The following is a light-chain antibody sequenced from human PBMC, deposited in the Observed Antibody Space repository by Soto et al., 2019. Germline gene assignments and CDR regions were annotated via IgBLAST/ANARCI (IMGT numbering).Light chain of an antibody. CDR1: SSEVGGYNY. CDR3: ISYTSSSTLYV. V-gene: IGLV2-14*01. CDR2: DVS. Sequence: QSALTQPASVSGSPGQSITISCTGTSSEVGGYNYVSWYQQHPGKAPKLMIYDVSNRPSGVSNRFSGSKSGNTASLTISGLQAEDEADYYCISYTSSSTLYVFGTGTKLTVL. J-gene: IGLJ1*01.